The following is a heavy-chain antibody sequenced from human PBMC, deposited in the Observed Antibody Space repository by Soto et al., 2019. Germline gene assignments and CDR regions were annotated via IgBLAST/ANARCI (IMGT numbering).Heavy chain of an antibody. CDR1: GGTFSSYT. V-gene: IGHV1-69*12. CDR3: ARGNHRWLQLWYFDL. Sequence: QVQLVQSGAEVKKPESSVTVSCKASGGTFSSYTISWVRQAPGQGLEWMGGIIPIFGTANYAQKFQGRVTINADESTSTAYRDLSSLRSEDTAVYYCARGNHRWLQLWYFDLWGRGTLVTVSS. J-gene: IGHJ2*01. D-gene: IGHD5-12*01. CDR2: IIPIFGTA.